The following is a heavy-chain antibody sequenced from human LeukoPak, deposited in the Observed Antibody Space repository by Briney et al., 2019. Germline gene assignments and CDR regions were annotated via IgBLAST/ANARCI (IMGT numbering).Heavy chain of an antibody. Sequence: GASVKVSCKASGYTFTGYYMHWVRQAPGQGLEWMGWINPNSGGTNYAQKFQGRVTMTRDTSISTAYMELSRLRSEDTAVYYCARGDYYGSGSYFGFDYWGQGTLVTVSS. D-gene: IGHD3-10*01. CDR1: GYTFTGYY. CDR3: ARGDYYGSGSYFGFDY. J-gene: IGHJ4*02. CDR2: INPNSGGT. V-gene: IGHV1-2*02.